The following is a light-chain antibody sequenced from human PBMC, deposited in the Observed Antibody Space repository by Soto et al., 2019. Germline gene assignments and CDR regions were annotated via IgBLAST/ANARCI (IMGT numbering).Light chain of an antibody. V-gene: IGLV2-8*01. Sequence: QSALTQPASVSGSPGQSITISCTGTSSDVGGYNYVSWYQQHQGKAPKLMIYEVSKRPSGVPDRFSGSKSGNTASLTVSGLQAEDEADYYCNSYAGSNNWVFGGGTKFTVL. J-gene: IGLJ3*02. CDR3: NSYAGSNNWV. CDR2: EVS. CDR1: SSDVGGYNY.